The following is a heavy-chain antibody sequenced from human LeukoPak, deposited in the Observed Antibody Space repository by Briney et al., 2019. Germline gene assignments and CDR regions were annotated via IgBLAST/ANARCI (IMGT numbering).Heavy chain of an antibody. CDR1: GFSVTNKF. CDR2: IYGGGTT. CDR3: ARQNERLLQLSRPFDL. Sequence: GGSLRLSCAASGFSVTNKFMGWVRQAPGKGLEWVSGIYGGGTTHYADSVRGRLTTSRDNSKNTLYLQMNSLRAEDTALYYCARQNERLLQLSRPFDLWGQGTMVTVSP. J-gene: IGHJ3*01. D-gene: IGHD4-11*01. V-gene: IGHV3-53*01.